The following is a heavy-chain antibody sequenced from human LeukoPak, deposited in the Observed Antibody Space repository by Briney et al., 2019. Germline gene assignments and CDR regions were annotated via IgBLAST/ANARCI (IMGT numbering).Heavy chain of an antibody. J-gene: IGHJ1*01. CDR2: IYYSGST. CDR3: ARDTAMVTGYFQH. V-gene: IGHV4-39*07. Sequence: PSETLSLTCTVSGGSISSSSYYWGWIRQPPGKGLEWIGSIYYSGSTYYNPSLKSRVTISVDTSKNQFSLKLSSVTAADTAVYYRARDTAMVTGYFQHWGQGTLVTVSS. CDR1: GGSISSSSYY. D-gene: IGHD5-18*01.